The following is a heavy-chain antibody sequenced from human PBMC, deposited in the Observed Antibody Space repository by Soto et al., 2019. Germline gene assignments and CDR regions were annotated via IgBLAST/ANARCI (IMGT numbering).Heavy chain of an antibody. V-gene: IGHV1-69*13. CDR2: IIPIFGTA. CDR3: ARDRESSNKPYHYWMEV. Sequence: SVKLSCKASGGTFSSYAISWVRQAPGQGLEWMGGIIPIFGTANYAQKFQGRVTITADESTSTAYMELSSLRSEDTAVYYCARDRESSNKPYHYWMEVWGQGTTVTGS. CDR1: GGTFSSYA. D-gene: IGHD6-13*01. J-gene: IGHJ6*02.